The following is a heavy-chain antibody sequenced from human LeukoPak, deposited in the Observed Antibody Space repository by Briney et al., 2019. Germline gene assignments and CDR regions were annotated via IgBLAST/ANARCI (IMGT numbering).Heavy chain of an antibody. Sequence: PGGTLRLSCAASGFTFSSYAMSWVRQAPGKGLEWVSAISGSGGSTYYADSVKGRFTISRDNSKNTLYLQMNSLRAEDTAVYYCAKDHAIVVVLDYWGQGTLVTVSS. CDR3: AKDHAIVVVLDY. CDR1: GFTFSSYA. V-gene: IGHV3-23*01. D-gene: IGHD2-15*01. J-gene: IGHJ4*02. CDR2: ISGSGGST.